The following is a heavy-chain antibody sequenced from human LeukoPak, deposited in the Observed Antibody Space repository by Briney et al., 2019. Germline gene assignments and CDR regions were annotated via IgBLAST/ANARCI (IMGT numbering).Heavy chain of an antibody. CDR2: ISSSGSTI. J-gene: IGHJ6*03. CDR3: AKDRCNNGIGCYYYYMDV. Sequence: GGSLRLSCAASGFTFSSYEMNWVRQAPGKGLEWVSYISSSGSTIYYADSVKGRFTISRDNAKNSLYLQMNSLRAEDTAVYYCAKDRCNNGIGCYYYYMDVWGKGTTVTISS. V-gene: IGHV3-48*03. CDR1: GFTFSSYE. D-gene: IGHD2-8*01.